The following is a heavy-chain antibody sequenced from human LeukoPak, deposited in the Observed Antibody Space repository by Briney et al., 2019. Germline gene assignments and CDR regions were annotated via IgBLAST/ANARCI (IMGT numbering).Heavy chain of an antibody. D-gene: IGHD5-18*01. CDR2: ISGSGGST. V-gene: IGHV3-23*01. CDR3: AKGVGYSYGYLGY. Sequence: PGGSLRLSCAASGFSFNSFAMSWVRQAPGKGLEWVSAISGSGGSTYYADSVKGRFTISRDNSKNTLYLQMNSLRAEDTAVYYCAKGVGYSYGYLGYWGQGTLVTVSS. J-gene: IGHJ4*02. CDR1: GFSFNSFA.